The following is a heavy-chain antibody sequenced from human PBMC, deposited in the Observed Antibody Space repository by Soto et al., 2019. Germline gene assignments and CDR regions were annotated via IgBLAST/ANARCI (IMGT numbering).Heavy chain of an antibody. CDR2: IYYIGST. CDR3: ASEANCGGDCYFY. Sequence: KPSETLSLTCTVSGGSISSSSYYWGWIRQPPGKGLEWIGSIYYIGSTYYNPSLKSRVTISVDTSKNQFSLKLSSVTAADTAVYYCASEANCGGDCYFYWGQGTLVTVSS. D-gene: IGHD2-21*02. CDR1: GGSISSSSYY. J-gene: IGHJ4*02. V-gene: IGHV4-39*01.